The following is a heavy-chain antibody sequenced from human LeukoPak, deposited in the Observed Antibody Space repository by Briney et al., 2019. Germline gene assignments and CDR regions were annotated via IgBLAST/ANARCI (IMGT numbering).Heavy chain of an antibody. J-gene: IGHJ4*02. D-gene: IGHD3-3*01. CDR1: GYSISSGYY. V-gene: IGHV4-38-2*02. CDR2: IYHSGST. Sequence: SETLSLTCTVSGYSISSGYYWGWIRQPPGKGLEWIGSIYHSGSTYYNPSLKSRVTISVDTSKNQFSLKLSSVTAADTAVYYCARLAGDFWSGYSTRYYFDYWGQGTLVTVSS. CDR3: ARLAGDFWSGYSTRYYFDY.